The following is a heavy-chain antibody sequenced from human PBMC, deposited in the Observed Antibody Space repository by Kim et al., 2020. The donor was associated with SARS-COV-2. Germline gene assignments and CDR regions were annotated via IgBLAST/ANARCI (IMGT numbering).Heavy chain of an antibody. V-gene: IGHV3-7*03. CDR3: ARDGSGYDFWSGYYPDY. D-gene: IGHD3-3*01. CDR1: GFTFSSYW. CDR2: IKQDGSEK. Sequence: GGSLRLSCAASGFTFSSYWMSWVRQAPGKGLEWVANIKQDGSEKYYVDSVKGRFTISRDNAKNSLYLQMNSLRAEDTAVYYCARDGSGYDFWSGYYPDYWGQGTLVTVSS. J-gene: IGHJ4*02.